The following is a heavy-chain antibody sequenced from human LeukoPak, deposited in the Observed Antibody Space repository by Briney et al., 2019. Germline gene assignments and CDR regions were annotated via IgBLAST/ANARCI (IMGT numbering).Heavy chain of an antibody. D-gene: IGHD2-15*01. CDR3: ARDGHSGGAFDI. CDR1: GGSISSYY. CDR2: IYYSGST. Sequence: SETLSLTCTVSGGSISSYYWGWIRQPPGKGLEWIGSIYYSGSTYYNPSLKSRVTISVDTSKNQFSLKLSSVTAADTAVYYCARDGHSGGAFDIWGQGTMVTVSS. J-gene: IGHJ3*02. V-gene: IGHV4-39*07.